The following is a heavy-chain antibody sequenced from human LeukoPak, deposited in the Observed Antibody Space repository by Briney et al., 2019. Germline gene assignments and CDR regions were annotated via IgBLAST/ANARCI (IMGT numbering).Heavy chain of an antibody. D-gene: IGHD2-2*01. CDR1: GFTFSSYA. V-gene: IGHV3-30-3*01. CDR2: ISYDGSNK. J-gene: IGHJ6*02. CDR3: ARGVVPGPGYGMDV. Sequence: GRSLRLSCAASGFTFSSYAMHWVRQAPGKGLEWVAVISYDGSNKYYPDSVKGRFTISRDNSKNTMYLQMNSLRAEDTAVYYCARGVVPGPGYGMDVWGQGTTVTVSS.